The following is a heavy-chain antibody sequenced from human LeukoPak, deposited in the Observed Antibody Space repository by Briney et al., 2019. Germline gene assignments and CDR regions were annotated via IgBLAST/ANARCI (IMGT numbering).Heavy chain of an antibody. CDR1: GGTFSSYA. V-gene: IGHV1-69*04. J-gene: IGHJ3*02. D-gene: IGHD3-10*01. CDR3: ARMGSLLPGVRSSGAFDI. CDR2: IIPILGIA. Sequence: SVKVSCKASGGTFSSYAISWVRQAPGQGLEWMGRIIPILGIANYAQKFQGRVTITADKSTSTAYMELSSLRSDDTAVYYCARMGSLLPGVRSSGAFDIWGQGTMVTVSS.